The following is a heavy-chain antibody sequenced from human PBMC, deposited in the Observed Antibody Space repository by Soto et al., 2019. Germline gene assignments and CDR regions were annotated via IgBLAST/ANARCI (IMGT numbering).Heavy chain of an antibody. V-gene: IGHV3-9*01. D-gene: IGHD2-2*01. CDR2: MSWNSGSI. CDR1: GFTFDDYA. J-gene: IGHJ4*02. Sequence: EVQLVESGGGLVQAGRSLRLSCAASGFTFDDYAMHWVRQAPGKGLEWVSGMSWNSGSIGYADSVKGRFTISRDNAKNSLYLQMNSLRAKDTALYYCAKGGQLLTEGGGYWGQGTLVTVSS. CDR3: AKGGQLLTEGGGY.